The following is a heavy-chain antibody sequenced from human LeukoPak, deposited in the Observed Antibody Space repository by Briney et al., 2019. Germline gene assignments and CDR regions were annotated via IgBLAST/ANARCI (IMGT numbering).Heavy chain of an antibody. Sequence: GESLKISCKGSGYIFTTYWIGWVRQMPGKGLEWMGMIYPGDSDTRYSPSFQGHVTISADTSISTAYMELSRLRSDDTAVYYCAREPMITFGARRYFDYWGQGTLVTVSS. CDR1: GYIFTTYW. J-gene: IGHJ4*02. CDR3: AREPMITFGARRYFDY. D-gene: IGHD3-16*01. V-gene: IGHV5-51*01. CDR2: IYPGDSDT.